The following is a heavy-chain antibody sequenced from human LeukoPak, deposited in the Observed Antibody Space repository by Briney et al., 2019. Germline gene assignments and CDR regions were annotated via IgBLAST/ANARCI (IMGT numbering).Heavy chain of an antibody. J-gene: IGHJ4*02. D-gene: IGHD3-22*01. V-gene: IGHV3-48*01. Sequence: GGSLRLSCAASGFTFSSYSMNWVRQAPGKGLERVSYISSSSSTIYYADSVKGRFTISRDNAKNSLYLQMNSLRAEDTAVYYCAGEDYYDSSGSLDYWGQGTLVTVSS. CDR2: ISSSSSTI. CDR1: GFTFSSYS. CDR3: AGEDYYDSSGSLDY.